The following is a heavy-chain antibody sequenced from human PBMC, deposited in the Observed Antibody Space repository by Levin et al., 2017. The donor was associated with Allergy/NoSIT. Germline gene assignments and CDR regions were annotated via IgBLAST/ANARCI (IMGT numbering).Heavy chain of an antibody. Sequence: GESLKISCKAAGYRLTNYGMSWVRQAPGQGLEWMGWISGYNGDTKYAERVQDRVTMTTDTYTTTVCMELRRLKSDDTAVYYCARERGILRFLEWPLSGMDVWGQGTTVSVSS. CDR1: GYRLTNYG. CDR2: ISGYNGDT. D-gene: IGHD3-3*01. J-gene: IGHJ6*02. V-gene: IGHV1-18*01. CDR3: ARERGILRFLEWPLSGMDV.